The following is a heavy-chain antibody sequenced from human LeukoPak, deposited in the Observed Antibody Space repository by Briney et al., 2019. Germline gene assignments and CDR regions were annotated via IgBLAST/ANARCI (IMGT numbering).Heavy chain of an antibody. CDR1: GFTFSSYG. CDR3: ARSSSWYGPFDY. J-gene: IGHJ4*02. CDR2: ISSSGSTI. Sequence: GRSLRLSCAASGFTFSSYGMHRVRQAPGKGLEWVSYISSSGSTIYYADSVKGRFTISRDNAKNSLYLQMNSLRAEDTAVYYCARSSSWYGPFDYWGQGTLVTVSS. D-gene: IGHD6-13*01. V-gene: IGHV3-48*04.